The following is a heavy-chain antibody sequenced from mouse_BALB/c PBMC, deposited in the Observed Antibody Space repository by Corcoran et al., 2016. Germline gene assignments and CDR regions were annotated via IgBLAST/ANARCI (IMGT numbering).Heavy chain of an antibody. CDR1: GYSFTDYN. CDR2: IDPYNGGT. V-gene: IGHV1S135*01. J-gene: IGHJ3*01. CDR3: ARSSNGKVHSWFAY. Sequence: IHLHQSGPELVKPGASVKVSCKASGYSFTDYNMYWVKQSHGKSLEWIGYIDPYNGGTSYNQKFKGKATLTVDKSSSTAFMHLNSLTSEDSAVYYCARSSNGKVHSWFAYWGQGTLVTVSA.